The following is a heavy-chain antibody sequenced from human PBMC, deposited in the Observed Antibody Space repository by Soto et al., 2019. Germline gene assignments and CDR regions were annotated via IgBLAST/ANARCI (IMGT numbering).Heavy chain of an antibody. CDR2: MYYSGST. CDR1: GGSLSSYY. D-gene: IGHD1-26*01. Sequence: SETLSLTCVVSGGSLSSYYWSWIRQPPGKGLEWIGSMYYSGSTYYNPSLKSRVTISVDTSKNQFSLKLTSVTAADTAVYHCARHVGNSPPGSWGQGTLVTVSS. J-gene: IGHJ4*02. CDR3: ARHVGNSPPGS. V-gene: IGHV4-39*01.